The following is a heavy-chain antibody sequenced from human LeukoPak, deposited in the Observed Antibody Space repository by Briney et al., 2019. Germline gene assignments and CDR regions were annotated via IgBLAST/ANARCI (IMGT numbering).Heavy chain of an antibody. CDR2: TSSSSSYI. D-gene: IGHD6-13*01. J-gene: IGHJ4*02. V-gene: IGHV3-21*04. Sequence: GGSLRLSCAASGFTFSSYSMNWVRQAPGKGLEWVSSTSSSSSYIYYADSVKGRFTISRDNAKNSLYLQMNSLRAEDTAVYYCAKDGRFIAAAGRFDYWGQGTLVTVSS. CDR1: GFTFSSYS. CDR3: AKDGRFIAAAGRFDY.